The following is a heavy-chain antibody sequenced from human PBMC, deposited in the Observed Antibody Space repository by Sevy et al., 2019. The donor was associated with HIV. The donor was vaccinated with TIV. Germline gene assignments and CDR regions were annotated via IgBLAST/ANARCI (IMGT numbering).Heavy chain of an antibody. CDR2: ISYDGSNK. J-gene: IGHJ6*02. CDR3: AKARTGYSSGWYSEGMDV. V-gene: IGHV3-30*18. D-gene: IGHD6-19*01. Sequence: GGSLRLSCAASGFTFSTYGMHWVRQAPGKGLEWVAVISYDGSNKYYADSVKGRFTISRDNSKNTLYLQMNSLRAEDTAVYYCAKARTGYSSGWYSEGMDVWGQGTTVTVSS. CDR1: GFTFSTYG.